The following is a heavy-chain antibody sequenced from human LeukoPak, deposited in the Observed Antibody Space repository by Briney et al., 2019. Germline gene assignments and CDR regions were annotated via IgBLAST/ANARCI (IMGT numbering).Heavy chain of an antibody. Sequence: GGSLRLSCAAYGFTVSSNYMSWVRQAPGKGLEWVTGLYSGGGTYYADSVKGRFDISRDNSKNTLYLQMNSLRAEDTAVYYCARDWVQYDLPQYSDCWGQGVLVTVSS. V-gene: IGHV3-66*01. J-gene: IGHJ4*02. D-gene: IGHD2-8*01. CDR3: ARDWVQYDLPQYSDC. CDR2: LYSGGGT. CDR1: GFTVSSNY.